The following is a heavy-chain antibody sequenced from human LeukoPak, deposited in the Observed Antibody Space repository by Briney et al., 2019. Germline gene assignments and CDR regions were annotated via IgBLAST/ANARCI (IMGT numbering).Heavy chain of an antibody. CDR3: ARTTIFGVGRNWFDP. CDR2: IYYSGST. CDR1: GGSISSYY. D-gene: IGHD3-3*01. V-gene: IGHV4-59*01. J-gene: IGHJ5*02. Sequence: PSETLSLTCTVSGGSISSYYWSWIRQPPVKGLEWIGYIYYSGSTNYNPSLKSRVTISVDTSKNQFSLKLSSVTAADTAVYYCARTTIFGVGRNWFDPWGQGTLVTVSS.